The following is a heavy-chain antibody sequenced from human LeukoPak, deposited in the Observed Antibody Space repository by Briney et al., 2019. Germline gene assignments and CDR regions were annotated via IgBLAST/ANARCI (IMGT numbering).Heavy chain of an antibody. CDR2: ISASDTYI. CDR3: AREPSGGYCSSSSCSRYFQH. D-gene: IGHD2-2*01. V-gene: IGHV3-21*01. CDR1: GFIFSGYS. J-gene: IGHJ1*01. Sequence: GGSLRLSCAASGFIFSGYSMNWVRQAPGTGLEWVSSISASDTYINYADSLKGRFTISRDNAKNSLYLQMNSLRAEDTAVYYCAREPSGGYCSSSSCSRYFQHWGQGTLVTVSS.